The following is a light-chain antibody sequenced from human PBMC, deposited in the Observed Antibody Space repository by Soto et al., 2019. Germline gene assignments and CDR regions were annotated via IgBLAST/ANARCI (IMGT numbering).Light chain of an antibody. V-gene: IGKV1-39*01. J-gene: IGKJ2*01. CDR2: AAS. CDR3: QQYSAYPYT. CDR1: QTIMTY. Sequence: DIQMTQSPSSLSASVGDEVTITCRASQTIMTYLNWYQLKPGKPPRLLIYAASSLQSGVPSRFSGSGSGTDFTLTISSLQPEDFATYSCQQYSAYPYTFGQGTKVDIX.